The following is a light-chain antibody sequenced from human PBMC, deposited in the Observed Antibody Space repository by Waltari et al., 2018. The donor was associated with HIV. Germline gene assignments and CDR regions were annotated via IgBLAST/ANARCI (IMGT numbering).Light chain of an antibody. CDR2: DDS. CDR3: QVWDSTSDHPA. Sequence: YVMTQPSSLSVAPGETATISCGANNIWSQSVHWYQQRPGQAPVLVISDDSDRPSEIPERFAGSNSGNTATLTISGVEAGDEADYYCQVWDSTSDHPAFGGGTKLTVL. CDR1: NIWSQS. V-gene: IGLV3-21*01. J-gene: IGLJ3*02.